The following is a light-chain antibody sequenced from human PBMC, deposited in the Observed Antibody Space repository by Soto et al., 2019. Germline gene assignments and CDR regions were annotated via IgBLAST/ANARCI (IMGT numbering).Light chain of an antibody. CDR2: GAS. J-gene: IGKJ5*01. CDR1: QSISSSF. CDR3: QQYDNSPIT. V-gene: IGKV3-20*01. Sequence: EIVLTQSPGILSLSPGERASLSCGASQSISSSFLAWYQQKPGQAPRLLIYGASNRATGIPDRFSGTGSGTDFTLTISRLEPEDFAVYYCQQYDNSPITFGQGTRVEIK.